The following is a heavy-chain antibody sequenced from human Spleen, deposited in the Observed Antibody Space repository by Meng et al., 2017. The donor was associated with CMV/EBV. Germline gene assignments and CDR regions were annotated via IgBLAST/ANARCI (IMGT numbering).Heavy chain of an antibody. CDR2: IRYDGSNK. V-gene: IGHV3-30*02. CDR1: GFTFSSYA. J-gene: IGHJ6*02. D-gene: IGHD5-18*01. CDR3: AKGPRYSYGLTPEYYYYGMGV. Sequence: SCAASGFTFSSYAVHWVRQAPGKGLEWVAFIRYDGSNKYYADSVKGRFTISRDNSKNTLYLQMNSLRAEDTAVYYCAKGPRYSYGLTPEYYYYGMGVWGQGTTVTVSS.